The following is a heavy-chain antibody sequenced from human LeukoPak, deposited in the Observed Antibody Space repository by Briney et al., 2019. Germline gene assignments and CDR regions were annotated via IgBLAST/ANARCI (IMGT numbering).Heavy chain of an antibody. V-gene: IGHV3-21*01. J-gene: IGHJ6*03. CDR3: ARNARWLQSLYYYYYLDV. CDR1: GVIFSSYT. D-gene: IGHD5-24*01. CDR2: ISGGGGNT. Sequence: GGSLRLSCTASGVIFSSYTRNWVRQAPGKGLGWVSSISGGGGNTYYADSMQGRFTISRDNAKNSLYLQMNSLRAEDTAVYYCARNARWLQSLYYYYYLDVWGKGTTVTVSS.